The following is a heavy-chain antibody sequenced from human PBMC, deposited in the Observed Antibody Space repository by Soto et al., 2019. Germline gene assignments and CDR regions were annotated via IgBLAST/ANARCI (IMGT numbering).Heavy chain of an antibody. J-gene: IGHJ4*02. Sequence: QVQLQESGPGLVKPSQTLSLTCTVSGGSISSGDYYWSWIRQPPGKGLEWIGYIYYSGSTYYNPSRKSRVNISVDTYKNQFSLKLSSVTAADTAVYYCARHGATTVVTFFDYWGQGTLVTVSS. CDR2: IYYSGST. D-gene: IGHD4-17*01. V-gene: IGHV4-30-4*01. CDR3: ARHGATTVVTFFDY. CDR1: GGSISSGDYY.